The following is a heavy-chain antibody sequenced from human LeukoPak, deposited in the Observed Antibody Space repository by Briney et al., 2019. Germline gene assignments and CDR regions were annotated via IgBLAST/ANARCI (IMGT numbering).Heavy chain of an antibody. CDR2: INHSGST. CDR3: AGDQNDFWSGYYRY. CDR1: GGSFSGYY. D-gene: IGHD3-3*01. V-gene: IGHV4-34*01. J-gene: IGHJ4*02. Sequence: SETLSLTCAVYGGSFSGYYWSWIRQPPGKGLEWIGEINHSGSTNYNPSLKSRVTISVDTSKNQFSLKLSSVTAADTAVYYCAGDQNDFWSGYYRYWGQGTLVTVSS.